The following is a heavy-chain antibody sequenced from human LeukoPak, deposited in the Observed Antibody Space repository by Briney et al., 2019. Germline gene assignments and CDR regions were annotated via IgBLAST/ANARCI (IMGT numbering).Heavy chain of an antibody. V-gene: IGHV1-2*02. CDR2: INPNSGGT. D-gene: IGHD6-6*01. Sequence: ASVNVSYKASGYTFTGYYMHWVRQAPGQGLEWMGWINPNSGGTNYAQKFQGRVTITRDTSISTAYMELSRLRSDDTAVYSCASDPRKDDAFDIWGQGTMVTVSS. CDR1: GYTFTGYY. CDR3: ASDPRKDDAFDI. J-gene: IGHJ3*02.